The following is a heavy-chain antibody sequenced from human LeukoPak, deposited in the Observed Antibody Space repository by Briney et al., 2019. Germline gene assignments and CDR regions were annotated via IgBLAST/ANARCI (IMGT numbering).Heavy chain of an antibody. CDR3: ARDRWVWGDTYYYDTSTYSLFDY. D-gene: IGHD3-22*01. V-gene: IGHV3-11*01. J-gene: IGHJ4*02. CDR2: ISSSGSAI. Sequence: GGSLRLSCAASGFTFSDYYMSWIRQAPGKGLEWVSYISSSGSAIYFADSVKGRFTISRDNAKNSLYLQMNSLRAEDTAVYYCARDRWVWGDTYYYDTSTYSLFDYWGQGTLVTVSS. CDR1: GFTFSDYY.